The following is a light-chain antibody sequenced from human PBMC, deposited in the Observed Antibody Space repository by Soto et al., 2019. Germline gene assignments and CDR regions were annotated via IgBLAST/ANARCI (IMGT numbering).Light chain of an antibody. CDR2: GAS. V-gene: IGKV3-20*01. Sequence: ENVLTQSPGTLSLSPGERATLSCRASQSVRTNDLAWYQQKPGQAPRLLVYGASNRDPGIPDRFSGSGSGTDFTLTISRLEPEDFVVYYCQQYGSSYTFGQGTKLEIK. CDR1: QSVRTND. J-gene: IGKJ2*01. CDR3: QQYGSSYT.